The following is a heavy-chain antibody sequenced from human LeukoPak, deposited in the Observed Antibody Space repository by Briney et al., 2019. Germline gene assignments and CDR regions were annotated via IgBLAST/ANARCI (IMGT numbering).Heavy chain of an antibody. V-gene: IGHV3-21*01. J-gene: IGHJ3*02. CDR3: ARDSASGPEYDYVWGSYRFGI. D-gene: IGHD3-16*02. Sequence: PGGSLRLSCAASGFTFSSYSMNWVRQAPGKGLEWVSSISSSSSYIYYADSVKCRFTISRDNAKNSLYLQMNSLRAEDTAVYYCARDSASGPEYDYVWGSYRFGIWGQGTMVTVSS. CDR1: GFTFSSYS. CDR2: ISSSSSYI.